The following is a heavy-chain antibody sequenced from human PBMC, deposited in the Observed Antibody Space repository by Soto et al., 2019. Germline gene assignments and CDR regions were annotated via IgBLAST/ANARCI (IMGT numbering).Heavy chain of an antibody. V-gene: IGHV1-2*02. CDR1: GYTFTGYY. Sequence: AAVKVSCKASGYTFTGYYMHWVRQAPGQGLEWMGWINPNSGGTNYAQKFQGRVTMTRDTSISTAYMELSRLRSDDTAVYYCAGQGLRFLEWSRYYGMDVWGQGTTVTVSS. CDR2: INPNSGGT. CDR3: AGQGLRFLEWSRYYGMDV. J-gene: IGHJ6*02. D-gene: IGHD3-3*01.